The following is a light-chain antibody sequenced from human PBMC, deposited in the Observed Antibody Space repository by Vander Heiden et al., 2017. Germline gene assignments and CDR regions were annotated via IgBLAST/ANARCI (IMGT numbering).Light chain of an antibody. Sequence: SVLTQPPSVSAAPGQKVPISCSGSSSNIGNNYVSWYQQLPGTAPKLLIYENNKRPSGIPDRFSGSKSGTSATLGITGLQTGDEADYYCGTWDSSLSAHVVFGGGTKLTVL. V-gene: IGLV1-51*02. J-gene: IGLJ2*01. CDR3: GTWDSSLSAHVV. CDR2: ENN. CDR1: SSNIGNNY.